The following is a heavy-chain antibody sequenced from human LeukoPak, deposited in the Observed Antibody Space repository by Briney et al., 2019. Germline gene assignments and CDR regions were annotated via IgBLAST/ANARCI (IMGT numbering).Heavy chain of an antibody. D-gene: IGHD3-3*01. Sequence: SGTLSLTCAVSGGSISWSNWWSWVRQPPGKGLEWIGEIYHSGSTNYNPSLKSRVTISVDKSKNQFSLKLNSVTAADTAVYYCAGVYDFWSGYFDYWGQGTLVTVAS. J-gene: IGHJ4*02. CDR3: AGVYDFWSGYFDY. CDR2: IYHSGST. CDR1: GGSISWSNW. V-gene: IGHV4-4*02.